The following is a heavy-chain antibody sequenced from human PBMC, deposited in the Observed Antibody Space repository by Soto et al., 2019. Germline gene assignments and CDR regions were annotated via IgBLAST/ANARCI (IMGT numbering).Heavy chain of an antibody. CDR2: IYHTGST. CDR3: ARFFRGDYVDF. CDR1: GDSITSGGYA. J-gene: IGHJ4*02. Sequence: QLQLQESGSGLVKPSQTLSLTCAVSGDSITSGGYAWSWIRQPPGKGLEWIGYIYHTGSTCYSPSLKSRVTISIDRSKIQFSLKLNSVTAADTAVYYCARFFRGDYVDFWGQGTLVTVSS. V-gene: IGHV4-30-2*01. D-gene: IGHD3-10*01.